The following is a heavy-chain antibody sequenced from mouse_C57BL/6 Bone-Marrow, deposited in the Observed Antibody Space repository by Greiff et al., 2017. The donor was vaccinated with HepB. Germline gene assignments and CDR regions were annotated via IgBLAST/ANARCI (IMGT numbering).Heavy chain of an antibody. CDR2: IYPGGGYT. V-gene: IGHV1-63*01. D-gene: IGHD1-1*01. CDR1: GYTFTNYW. CDR3: ARNYYGSRAMDY. J-gene: IGHJ4*01. Sequence: VQLKESGAELVRPGTSVKMSCKASGYTFTNYWIGWAKQRPGHGLEWIGDIYPGGGYTNYNEKFKGKATLTADKSSSTAYMQFSSLTSEDSAIYYCARNYYGSRAMDYWGQGTSVTVSS.